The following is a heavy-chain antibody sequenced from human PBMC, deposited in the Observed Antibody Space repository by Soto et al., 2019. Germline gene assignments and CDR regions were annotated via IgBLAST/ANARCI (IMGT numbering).Heavy chain of an antibody. CDR3: AREFSWVFRYFDL. J-gene: IGHJ2*01. D-gene: IGHD2-15*01. CDR2: TYYRSKWYN. Sequence: QVQLQQSGPGLVKPSQTLSLTCAISGDSVSSNSAAWNCIRQSPSSGLEWLGRTYYRSKWYNDYAVSVKSLITINPDTSKNQFSLHLSSVTPEDTALYYCAREFSWVFRYFDLWVRGTLVTVSS. CDR1: GDSVSSNSAA. V-gene: IGHV6-1*01.